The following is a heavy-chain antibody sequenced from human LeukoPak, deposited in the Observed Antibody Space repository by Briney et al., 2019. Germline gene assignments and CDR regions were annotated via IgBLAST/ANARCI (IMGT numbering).Heavy chain of an antibody. Sequence: GGSLRLSCAASGFTFSSYWMSWVRQAPGKGLEWVANIKQDESEKDYVDSVKGRFTISRDNAKNSLYLQMSSLRAEDTAVYYCATYSGAHHKTFDDWGQGTLVTVSS. CDR3: ATYSGAHHKTFDD. D-gene: IGHD1-26*01. CDR1: GFTFSSYW. CDR2: IKQDESEK. J-gene: IGHJ4*02. V-gene: IGHV3-7*03.